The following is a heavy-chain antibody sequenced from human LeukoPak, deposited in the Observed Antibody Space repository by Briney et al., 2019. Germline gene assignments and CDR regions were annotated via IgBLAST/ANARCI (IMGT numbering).Heavy chain of an antibody. CDR2: IWYDGSNK. J-gene: IGHJ4*02. V-gene: IGHV3-33*01. Sequence: PGGSLRLSCAASGFTYSSYGMHWVRQAPGKGLEWVAVIWYDGSNKYYADSVKGRFTISRDNSKNTLYLQMNSLRAEDTAVYYCARGIWSDHLVAYFLDSWGQGTLVTVSS. D-gene: IGHD5-12*01. CDR3: ARGIWSDHLVAYFLDS. CDR1: GFTYSSYG.